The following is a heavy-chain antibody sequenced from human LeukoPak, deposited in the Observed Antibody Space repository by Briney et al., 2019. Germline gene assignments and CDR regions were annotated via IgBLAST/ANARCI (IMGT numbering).Heavy chain of an antibody. CDR1: GYTFTGYY. J-gene: IGHJ4*02. CDR3: AVGDYYDSSGHDY. Sequence: ASVKVSCKASGYTFTGYYMHWVRQAPGQGLEWMGWINPNSGGTNYAQKFQGRVTMTRDTSISTACMELSRLRSDDTAVYYCAVGDYYDSSGHDYWGQGTLVTVSS. V-gene: IGHV1-2*02. D-gene: IGHD3-22*01. CDR2: INPNSGGT.